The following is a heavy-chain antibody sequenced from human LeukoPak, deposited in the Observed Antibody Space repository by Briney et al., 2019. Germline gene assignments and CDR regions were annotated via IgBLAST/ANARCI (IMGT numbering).Heavy chain of an antibody. CDR2: MNPNSGNT. CDR1: GYTFTGYY. V-gene: IGHV1-8*02. Sequence: ASVKVSCKASGYTFTGYYMHWVRQATGQGLEWMGWMNPNSGNTGYAQKFQGRVTMTRNTSISTAYMELSSLRSEDTAVYYCARHIAAAGSFDYWGQGTLVTVSS. CDR3: ARHIAAAGSFDY. D-gene: IGHD6-13*01. J-gene: IGHJ4*02.